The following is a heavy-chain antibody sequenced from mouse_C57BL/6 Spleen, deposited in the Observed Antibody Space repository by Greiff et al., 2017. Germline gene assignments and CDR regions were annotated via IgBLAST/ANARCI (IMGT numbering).Heavy chain of an antibody. CDR1: GYTFTDYE. CDR3: TREEGITSFFDY. V-gene: IGHV1-15*01. J-gene: IGHJ2*01. CDR2: IDPETGGT. Sequence: VQLQQSGAELVRPGASVTLSCKASGYTFTDYEMHWVKQTPVHGLEWIGAIDPETGGTAYNQKFKGKAILTADKSSSTAYMELRSLTSEDSAVYYCTREEGITSFFDYWGQGTTLTVSS. D-gene: IGHD1-1*01.